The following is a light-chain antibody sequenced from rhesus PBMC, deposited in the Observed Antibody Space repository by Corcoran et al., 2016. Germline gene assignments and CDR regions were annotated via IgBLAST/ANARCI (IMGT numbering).Light chain of an antibody. Sequence: DIQMTQSPSSLSASVGDTVTITCRASQGISSWLAWYQQKPGKAPKLLIYKASSLQSGVPSRVSGSGSGTEFTLPISSLQSEDFATYYCQQYSSRRTFGQGTKVEIK. CDR1: QGISSW. CDR2: KAS. J-gene: IGKJ1*01. V-gene: IGKV1-22*01. CDR3: QQYSSRRT.